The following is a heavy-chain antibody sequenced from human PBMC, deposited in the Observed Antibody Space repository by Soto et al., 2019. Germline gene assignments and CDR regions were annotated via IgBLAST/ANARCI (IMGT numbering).Heavy chain of an antibody. CDR1: GDSVGSGSYY. V-gene: IGHV4-61*01. D-gene: IGHD6-6*01. J-gene: IGHJ5*02. CDR2: IYYSGST. Sequence: SETLSLTCTVSGDSVGSGSYYWNWIRQPPGKGLEWIGYIYYSGSTNYNPSLKSRVTISVDTSKNQFSLKLSSVTAADTAVYYCARGSGSSWGRWFDPWGQGTLVTVSS. CDR3: ARGSGSSWGRWFDP.